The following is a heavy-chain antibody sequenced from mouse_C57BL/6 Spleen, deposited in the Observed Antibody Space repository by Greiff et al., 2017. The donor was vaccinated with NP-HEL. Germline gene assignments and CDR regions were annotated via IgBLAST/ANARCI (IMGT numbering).Heavy chain of an antibody. J-gene: IGHJ4*01. CDR2: IWRGGST. Sequence: QVHVKQSGPGLVQPSRSLSITCTVSGFSLTSYGVHWVRQSPGKGLEWLGVIWRGGSTDYNAAFMSRLSITKDNSKSQVFFKMNSLQADDTAIYYCAKNSYYGSSYGAMDYWGQGTSVTVSS. CDR3: AKNSYYGSSYGAMDY. CDR1: GFSLTSYG. D-gene: IGHD1-1*01. V-gene: IGHV2-5*01.